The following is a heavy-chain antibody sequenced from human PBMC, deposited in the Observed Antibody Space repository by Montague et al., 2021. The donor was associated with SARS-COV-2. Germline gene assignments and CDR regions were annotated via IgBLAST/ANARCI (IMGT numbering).Heavy chain of an antibody. CDR1: GFTFSPSG. Sequence: SLRLSCAASGFTFSPSGMHWVRQAPGKGPEWLALIWNDGSDEYYAESLEGRFTISRDNSKSTLFLQMNSLRAEDTAVYYCAGMNYFDDRPYSVLDYWGQGTLVTVSS. CDR3: AGMNYFDDRPYSVLDY. V-gene: IGHV3-33*01. J-gene: IGHJ4*02. CDR2: IWNDGSDE. D-gene: IGHD3-22*01.